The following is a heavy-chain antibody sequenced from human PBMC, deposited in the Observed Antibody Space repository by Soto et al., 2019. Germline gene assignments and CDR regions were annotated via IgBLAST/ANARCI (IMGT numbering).Heavy chain of an antibody. V-gene: IGHV3-23*01. J-gene: IGHJ5*02. Sequence: GGSLRLSCAASGFTFSSYAMSWVRQAPGKGLEWVSILTGSGGSTYYADSVKGRFTISRDNSKNTLYLQMNSLRVEDTAVYYCARVPGYCSGGSCKQAGWFDPWGQGTLVTVSS. CDR3: ARVPGYCSGGSCKQAGWFDP. CDR2: LTGSGGST. D-gene: IGHD2-15*01. CDR1: GFTFSSYA.